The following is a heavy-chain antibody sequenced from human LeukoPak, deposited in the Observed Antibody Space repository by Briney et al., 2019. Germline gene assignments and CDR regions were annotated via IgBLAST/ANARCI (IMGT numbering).Heavy chain of an antibody. Sequence: SETLSLTCTVSGGSISNYYWSWIRQPPGKGLEWIGYIYYSGSTNYNPSLKSRVTISVDTSKNQFSLKLSSVTAADTAVYYCARASYSSSRAQPHNYFDYWGQGTLVTVSS. J-gene: IGHJ4*02. V-gene: IGHV4-59*08. D-gene: IGHD6-6*01. CDR2: IYYSGST. CDR3: ARASYSSSRAQPHNYFDY. CDR1: GGSISNYY.